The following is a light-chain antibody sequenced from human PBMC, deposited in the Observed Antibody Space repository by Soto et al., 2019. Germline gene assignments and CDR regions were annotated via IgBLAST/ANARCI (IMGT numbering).Light chain of an antibody. CDR1: QSVSNQ. CDR3: KQYGTSPQT. V-gene: IGKV3-20*01. J-gene: IGKJ1*01. CDR2: DTS. Sequence: EILLTHSPVTLALSPVEIATLSCRASQSVSNQLAWYQQKPGQAPGLLIYDTSTRASGVPDRFSGSGSGKEFTITISRMENEDFEVYYCKQYGTSPQTCGQGTKGDIK.